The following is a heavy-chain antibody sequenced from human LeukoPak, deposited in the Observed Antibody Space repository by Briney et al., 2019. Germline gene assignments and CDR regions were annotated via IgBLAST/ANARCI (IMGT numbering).Heavy chain of an antibody. Sequence: GGSLRLSCAASGFTFSSYAMHWVRQAPGKGLEWVAVISYDGSNKYYADSVKGRFTISRDNSKNTLYLQMNSLRAEDTAVYYCARAMDYWGQGTLVTVSS. CDR2: ISYDGSNK. J-gene: IGHJ4*02. V-gene: IGHV3-30*04. CDR3: ARAMDY. CDR1: GFTFSSYA.